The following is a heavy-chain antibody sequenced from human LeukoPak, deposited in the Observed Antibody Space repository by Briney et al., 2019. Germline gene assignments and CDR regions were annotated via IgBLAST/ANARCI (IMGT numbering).Heavy chain of an antibody. CDR1: GFTFSSYA. Sequence: PGRSLRLSCAASGFTFSSYAMHWVRQAPGKGLEWVAVISYDGSNKYYADSVKGRFTISRDNSKNTLYLQMNSLRAEDTAVYYCAMSEGVSGYFDYWGQGTLVTASS. D-gene: IGHD2-8*01. CDR2: ISYDGSNK. CDR3: AMSEGVSGYFDY. J-gene: IGHJ4*02. V-gene: IGHV3-30-3*01.